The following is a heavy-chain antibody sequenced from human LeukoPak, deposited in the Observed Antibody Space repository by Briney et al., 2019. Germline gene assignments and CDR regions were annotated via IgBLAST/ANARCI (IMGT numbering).Heavy chain of an antibody. CDR2: FDPEDGER. J-gene: IGHJ4*02. Sequence: ASVKVSCKVSGYTLTDLSIHWVRQSPGKGLEWMGGFDPEDGERIYAQKFQGRVTTTEDTSTETAFMALSSLRSEDTAVYYCATGYTTMTVDYFDNWGQGTLVTVSS. V-gene: IGHV1-24*01. CDR3: ATGYTTMTVDYFDN. D-gene: IGHD1-1*01. CDR1: GYTLTDLS.